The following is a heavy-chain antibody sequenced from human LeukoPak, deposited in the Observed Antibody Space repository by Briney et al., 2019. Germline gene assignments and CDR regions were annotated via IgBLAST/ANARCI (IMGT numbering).Heavy chain of an antibody. CDR1: GFTFSSYE. V-gene: IGHV3-48*03. J-gene: IGHJ5*02. Sequence: GGSLRLSCAASGFTFSSYEMNWVRQAPGKGLEWVSYISSSGSTMFYADSVKGRFTLSRDNSNNTLSLEMSSLRAEDTAVYYCAREGTYYDSSGYYVSWGQGTLVTVSS. CDR2: ISSSGSTM. D-gene: IGHD3-22*01. CDR3: AREGTYYDSSGYYVS.